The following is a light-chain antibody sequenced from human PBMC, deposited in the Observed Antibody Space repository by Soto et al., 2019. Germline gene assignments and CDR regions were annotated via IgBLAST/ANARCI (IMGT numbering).Light chain of an antibody. CDR1: SSDVGGYNY. CDR2: EVS. J-gene: IGLJ2*01. CDR3: SSYTSSSTLV. Sequence: QSALTQPASVSGSPRQSITISCTGTSSDVGGYNYVSWYQQHPGIAPKLMISEVSNRPSGVSNRFSGSKSGKTASLTISGRQAGDEADYYCSSYTSSSTLVFGGGTKLTVL. V-gene: IGLV2-14*01.